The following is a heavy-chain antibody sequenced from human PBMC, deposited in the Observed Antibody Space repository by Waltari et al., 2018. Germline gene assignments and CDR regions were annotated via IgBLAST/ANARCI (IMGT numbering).Heavy chain of an antibody. J-gene: IGHJ5*02. CDR3: ARAVRDQLLSDP. Sequence: QVQLVQSGPEVKKPGASVRVSCRAPGYSFTPSDIPRVRLAPGQGLEWMGWMNPISGNTGYAQKFQGRVSMTGDPSINTAYMELSGLTIDDTAVYYCARAVRDQLLSDPWGQGTLVAVSS. CDR1: GYSFTPSD. V-gene: IGHV1-8*02. CDR2: MNPISGNT. D-gene: IGHD2-2*01.